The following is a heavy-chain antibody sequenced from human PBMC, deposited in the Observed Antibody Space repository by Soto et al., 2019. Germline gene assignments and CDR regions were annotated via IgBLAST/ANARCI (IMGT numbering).Heavy chain of an antibody. CDR1: GFSFSSHW. D-gene: IGHD3-3*02. V-gene: IGHV3-74*01. CDR2: ISGDGRTT. J-gene: IGHJ4*02. Sequence: GGSLRLSCAASGFSFSSHWMNWVRQAPGKGLVWVSRISGDGRTTSHADSVKGRFTISRDNAKNTLYLQVNSLRVEDTAVYYCARGVPTSNISTCYFHFWGQGILVTVSS. CDR3: ARGVPTSNISTCYFHF.